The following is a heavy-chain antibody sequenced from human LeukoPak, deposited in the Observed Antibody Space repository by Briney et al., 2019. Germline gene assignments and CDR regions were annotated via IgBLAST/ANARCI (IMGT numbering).Heavy chain of an antibody. CDR3: ARHWDDIVVVPAAAEAFDI. V-gene: IGHV4-34*01. D-gene: IGHD2-2*01. CDR1: GGSFSGYY. Sequence: SETLSLTCAVYGGSFSGYYWSWIRQPPGKGLEWIGSIYYSGSTYYNPSLKSRVTISVDTSKNQFSLKLSSVTAADTAVYYCARHWDDIVVVPAAAEAFDIWGQGTMVTVSS. J-gene: IGHJ3*02. CDR2: IYYSGST.